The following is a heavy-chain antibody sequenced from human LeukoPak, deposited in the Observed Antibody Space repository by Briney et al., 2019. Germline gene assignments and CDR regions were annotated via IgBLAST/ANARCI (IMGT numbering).Heavy chain of an antibody. D-gene: IGHD2-21*02. J-gene: IGHJ3*02. V-gene: IGHV5-51*01. CDR1: GYSFTTYW. CDR3: ARWVTADRGKKDAFDI. CDR2: IYCGDSDT. Sequence: GESLKISCKASGYSFTTYWIGWVRQMPGKGLEWMGIIYCGDSDTRYSPSFQGQVTFSADKSISIAYVQWNSLKASGTAMYYCARWVTADRGKKDAFDIWGQGTMVTVSS.